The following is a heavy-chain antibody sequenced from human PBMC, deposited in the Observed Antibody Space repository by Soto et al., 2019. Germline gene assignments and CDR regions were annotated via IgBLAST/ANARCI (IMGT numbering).Heavy chain of an antibody. J-gene: IGHJ6*03. D-gene: IGHD2-2*01. Sequence: GGSLRLSCAASGFTFRSYAMSWVRQAPGKGLEWVSSINYHGGSTFYADSVKGRFTISRDNSKNTLYLQMNSLRVEDTAVYYCAKRFEYCGSTSCPTLPYYFYYMDVWGKGTTVTVSS. CDR2: INYHGGST. V-gene: IGHV3-23*01. CDR1: GFTFRSYA. CDR3: AKRFEYCGSTSCPTLPYYFYYMDV.